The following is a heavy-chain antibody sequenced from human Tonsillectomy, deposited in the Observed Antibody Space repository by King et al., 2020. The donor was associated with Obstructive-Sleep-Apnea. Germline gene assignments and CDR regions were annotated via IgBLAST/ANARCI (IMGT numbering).Heavy chain of an antibody. D-gene: IGHD2-2*01. CDR3: ARQEGYCSSTSCYVYFDY. Sequence: EVQLVQSGAEVTQPGESLKISCQGSGYSFTSYWIGWVRQMPGKGLEWMGIIYPGDSDTRYSPSFQGQVTISADKSISTAYLQWSSLKASDTAMYYCARQEGYCSSTSCYVYFDYWGQGTLVTVSS. CDR2: IYPGDSDT. CDR1: GYSFTSYW. V-gene: IGHV5-51*01. J-gene: IGHJ4*02.